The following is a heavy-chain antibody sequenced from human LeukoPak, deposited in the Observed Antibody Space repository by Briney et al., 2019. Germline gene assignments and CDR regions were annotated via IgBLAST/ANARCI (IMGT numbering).Heavy chain of an antibody. CDR2: INSDGSRT. Sequence: GGSLRLSCAASGFSFSTHWMHWVRQAPGKGLVCVAQINSDGSRTSYADSVKGRFTISRDNSKNTLYLQMNSLRAEDTAVYYCAKDRDSYGDYVFWFDPWGQGTLVTVSS. CDR1: GFSFSTHW. CDR3: AKDRDSYGDYVFWFDP. J-gene: IGHJ5*02. D-gene: IGHD4-17*01. V-gene: IGHV3-74*01.